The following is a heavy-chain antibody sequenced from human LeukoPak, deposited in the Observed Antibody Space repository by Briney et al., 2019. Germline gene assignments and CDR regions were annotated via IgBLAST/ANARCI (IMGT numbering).Heavy chain of an antibody. V-gene: IGHV3-9*03. D-gene: IGHD6-19*01. CDR2: ISWNSGSI. CDR1: GFTFDDYA. J-gene: IGHJ4*02. Sequence: GGSLRLSCAASGFTFDDYAMHWVRQAPGKGLEWVSGISWNSGSIGYADSVKGRFTISRDNAKNSLYLHMNSLRAEDMVLYYCAKDYSSGRRPPFFDYWGQGTLVTVSS. CDR3: AKDYSSGRRPPFFDY.